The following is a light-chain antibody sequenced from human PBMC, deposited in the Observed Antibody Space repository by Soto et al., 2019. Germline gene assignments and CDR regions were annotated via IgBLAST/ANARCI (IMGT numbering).Light chain of an antibody. V-gene: IGLV2-23*01. J-gene: IGLJ2*01. CDR1: SSNVGTYDL. CDR2: EGT. Sequence: QSVMTQPASVSASPGQSITISCTGTSSNVGTYDLVSWYQHHPDKAPKLIIYEGTKRPSGISSRFSGSKSGNTASLTISGLQADDDADYYCCSFAVGAALVFGGGTQLTVL. CDR3: CSFAVGAALV.